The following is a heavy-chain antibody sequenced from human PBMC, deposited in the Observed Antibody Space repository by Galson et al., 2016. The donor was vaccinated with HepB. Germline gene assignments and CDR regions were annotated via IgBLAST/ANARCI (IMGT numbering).Heavy chain of an antibody. D-gene: IGHD2-2*01. V-gene: IGHV3-30*18. CDR1: GFTFSSYG. Sequence: SLRLSCAASGFTFSSYGMHWVRQAPGKGLEWVAVISYDGSFKYYADAVNGRFTISRDNSRSTLYLQMNSLRTEDTAVYYCANMKRTSPYCSGTNCFSRLWGPPFDYWGQGTLVTISS. CDR3: ANMKRTSPYCSGTNCFSRLWGPPFDY. J-gene: IGHJ4*02. CDR2: ISYDGSFK.